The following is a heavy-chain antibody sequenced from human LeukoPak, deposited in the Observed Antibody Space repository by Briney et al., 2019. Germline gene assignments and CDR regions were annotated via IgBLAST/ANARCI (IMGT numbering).Heavy chain of an antibody. V-gene: IGHV4-59*12. D-gene: IGHD3-10*01. CDR1: GGSISDYY. Sequence: SSETLSLTCTVSGGSISDYYWNWIRQPPGKGLEWVAYVHYSGTTKYNPSLQSRVTTAVDMSKKEVSLRLDSVTAADTAVYYCAGDMRGSAKVWFDSWGQGVQVTVSS. CDR2: VHYSGTT. CDR3: AGDMRGSAKVWFDS. J-gene: IGHJ5*01.